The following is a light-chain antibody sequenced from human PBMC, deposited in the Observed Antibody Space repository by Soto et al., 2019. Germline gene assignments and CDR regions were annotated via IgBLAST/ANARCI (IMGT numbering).Light chain of an antibody. CDR2: DAS. CDR3: QQYDGWPPGYT. Sequence: EIVMTQSPVTLSVSPGEIAILSCRASQSVRTNLAWYQQKLGQPPRLLIYDASTRSAGIPARFSGSGSGTEFALSISSLQSEDFATYYCQQYDGWPPGYTFGQGTKLESK. CDR1: QSVRTN. J-gene: IGKJ2*01. V-gene: IGKV3-15*01.